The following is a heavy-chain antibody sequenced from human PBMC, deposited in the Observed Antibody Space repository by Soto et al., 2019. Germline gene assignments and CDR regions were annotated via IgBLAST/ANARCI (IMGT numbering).Heavy chain of an antibody. D-gene: IGHD1-1*01. CDR3: GRSLLIHRTASWFDP. CDR1: GGSFSGYF. J-gene: IGHJ5*02. CDR2: IDHSGST. V-gene: IGHV4-34*01. Sequence: QVQLQQWGAGLLMPSESLSLTCAVYGGSFSGYFWPWIRRQTPGKGLEWIGEIDHSGSTNYNPSPKSPVTMSVDTSKKQFSLNQSSVTAADTAMYYCGRSLLIHRTASWFDPWGQGTLVTVSS.